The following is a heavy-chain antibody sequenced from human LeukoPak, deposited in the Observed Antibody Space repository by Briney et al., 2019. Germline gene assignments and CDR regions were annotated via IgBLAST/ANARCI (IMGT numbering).Heavy chain of an antibody. V-gene: IGHV1-69*13. Sequence: SVKVSCKASGGIFSNYVITWVRQAPGQGLQWMRGIIPMFGTTNYAREFQDRVTMSADESTNIAHMELRSLTSEDTAVYYCAGERADVEVYSGMDVWGQGTTVTVSS. CDR3: AGERADVEVYSGMDV. D-gene: IGHD2-21*01. CDR2: IIPMFGTT. J-gene: IGHJ6*02. CDR1: GGIFSNYV.